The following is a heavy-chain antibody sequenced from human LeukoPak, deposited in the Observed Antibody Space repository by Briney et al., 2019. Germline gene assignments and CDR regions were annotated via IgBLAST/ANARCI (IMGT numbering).Heavy chain of an antibody. CDR2: LSGGGGTT. V-gene: IGHV3-23*01. CDR3: ARVRLQPSYYFDF. D-gene: IGHD5-18*01. J-gene: IGHJ4*02. CDR1: GGTFSSYA. Sequence: GGSLRLSCETSGGTFSSYAMSWVRQAPGKGLEWVSCLSGGGGTTFYPDSVKGRFTISRDNSKNTLYLQMNSLRAEDTAIYYCARVRLQPSYYFDFWGQGTLVTVSS.